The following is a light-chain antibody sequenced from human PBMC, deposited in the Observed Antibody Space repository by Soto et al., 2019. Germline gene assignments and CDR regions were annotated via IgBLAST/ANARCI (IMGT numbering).Light chain of an antibody. J-gene: IGKJ4*01. Sequence: EIVLTQSPATLSVSPGERATLSCRASQSVSRNLAWYQQRPGQAPRLLISGASSRATGIPDRFSGGGSGTDFTLTISRLEPEDFAVYYCQQFSSYPLTFGGGTKV. CDR2: GAS. CDR1: QSVSRN. CDR3: QQFSSYPLT. V-gene: IGKV3-20*01.